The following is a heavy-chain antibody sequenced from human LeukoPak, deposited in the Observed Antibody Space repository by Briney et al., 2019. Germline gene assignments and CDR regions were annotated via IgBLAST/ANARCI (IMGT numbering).Heavy chain of an antibody. V-gene: IGHV3-7*01. D-gene: IGHD1-26*01. J-gene: IGHJ3*02. CDR2: IKQDGSEK. CDR3: ASEWERNVFDI. Sequence: GGSLRLSCAASGFTFSSYWMSWVRQAPGKGLEWVANIKQDGSEKYYVDSVKGRFTISRDNAKNSLYLQMNSLRAEDTAVYYCASEWERNVFDIWGQGTLVTVSS. CDR1: GFTFSSYW.